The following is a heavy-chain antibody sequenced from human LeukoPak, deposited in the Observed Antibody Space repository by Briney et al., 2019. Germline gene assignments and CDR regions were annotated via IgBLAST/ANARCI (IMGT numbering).Heavy chain of an antibody. J-gene: IGHJ6*02. D-gene: IGHD6-13*01. V-gene: IGHV4-59*08. CDR2: IYYSGST. Sequence: SETLSLTCTVSGGSISSYYWSWTRQPPGKGLEWIGYIYYSGSTNYNPSLKSRVTISVDTSKNQFSLKLSSVTAADTAVYYCARQGSSWYFYYYGMDVWGQGTTVTVSS. CDR3: ARQGSSWYFYYYGMDV. CDR1: GGSISSYY.